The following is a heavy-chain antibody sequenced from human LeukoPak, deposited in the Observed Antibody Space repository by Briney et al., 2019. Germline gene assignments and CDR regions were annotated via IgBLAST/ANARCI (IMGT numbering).Heavy chain of an antibody. CDR1: GFTFSSYA. CDR2: IGSGGDYT. Sequence: PGGSLRLSCAASGFTFSSYAMSWVRQAPGKGPEWVTGIGSGGDYTYYGDSVKGRFTISRDNSKNTLYLQMNSLRVEDTAVYYCANARYYDSDWYGLDYWGQGTQVTVSS. CDR3: ANARYYDSDWYGLDY. J-gene: IGHJ4*02. D-gene: IGHD6-19*01. V-gene: IGHV3-23*01.